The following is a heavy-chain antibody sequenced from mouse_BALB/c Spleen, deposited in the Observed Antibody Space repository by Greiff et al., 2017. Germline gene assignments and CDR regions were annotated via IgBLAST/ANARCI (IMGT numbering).Heavy chain of an antibody. CDR3: ARSNDVGWYMDD. Sequence: EVQLVESGGGLVKPGGSLKLSCAASGFTFSSYTMSWVRQTPEKRLEWVATISSGGGNTYYPDSVKGRFTISRDNAKNNLYLQMSSLRSEDTALYYCARSNDVGWYMDDWGEGTTVTVSS. V-gene: IGHV5-9*03. D-gene: IGHD2-12*01. CDR1: GFTFSSYT. J-gene: IGHJ1*01. CDR2: ISSGGGNT.